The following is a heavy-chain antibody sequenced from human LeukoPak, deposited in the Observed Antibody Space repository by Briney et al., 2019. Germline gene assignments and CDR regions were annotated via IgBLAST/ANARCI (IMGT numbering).Heavy chain of an antibody. D-gene: IGHD1-7*01. CDR1: GYSFTTYW. CDR3: ARRPQLRSELDY. V-gene: IGHV5-51*01. Sequence: GESLKISCKGSGYSFTTYWIGWVRQMPGKGLEWMGIIYPGDSDTRYSPSFQGQVTISADKSTNTAYLQWSSLKASDTAIYYCARRPQLRSELDYWGQGTLVPSPQ. CDR2: IYPGDSDT. J-gene: IGHJ4*02.